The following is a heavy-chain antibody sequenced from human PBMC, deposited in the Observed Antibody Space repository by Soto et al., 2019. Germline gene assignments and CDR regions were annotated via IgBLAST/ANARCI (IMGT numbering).Heavy chain of an antibody. CDR1: GGSVSSGSYY. CDR2: IYYSGST. V-gene: IGHV4-61*01. CDR3: ARDNSSGYYSYYFDY. Sequence: QVQLQESGPGLVKPSETLSLTCTVSGGSVSSGSYYWSWIRQPPGKVLEWIGYIYYSGSTNYNPSLKSRVTISVDTSKNQFSLKLSSVTAAVTAVYYCARDNSSGYYSYYFDYWGQGTLVTVSS. D-gene: IGHD3-22*01. J-gene: IGHJ4*02.